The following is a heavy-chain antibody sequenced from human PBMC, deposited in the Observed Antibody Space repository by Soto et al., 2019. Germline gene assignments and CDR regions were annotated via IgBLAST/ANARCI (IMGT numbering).Heavy chain of an antibody. Sequence: QVQLQQWGAGLLKPSETLSLTCAVYGGFVSSGSYYWSWIRQPPGKGLEWIGEMSHSGGTHINPSLKSRVTISVDTSKNQFSLKMSSVTAADTALYYWARVERGTATTVVDAFDIWGPGTMVTVSS. J-gene: IGHJ3*02. CDR2: MSHSGGT. CDR3: ARVERGTATTVVDAFDI. D-gene: IGHD1-1*01. CDR1: GGFVSSGSYY. V-gene: IGHV4-34*01.